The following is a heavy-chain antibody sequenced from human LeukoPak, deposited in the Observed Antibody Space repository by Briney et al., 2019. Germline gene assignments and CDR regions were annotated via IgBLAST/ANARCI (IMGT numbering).Heavy chain of an antibody. V-gene: IGHV3-66*02. Sequence: GGSLRLSCAASGFTVSSNYMSWVRQAPGKGLEWVSVIYSGGSTYYADSVKGRFTISRDNSKNTLYLQMNSLRAEDTAVYYCARVGYNWNYLSHWGQGTLVTVSS. CDR1: GFTVSSNY. D-gene: IGHD1-7*01. CDR3: ARVGYNWNYLSH. J-gene: IGHJ4*02. CDR2: IYSGGST.